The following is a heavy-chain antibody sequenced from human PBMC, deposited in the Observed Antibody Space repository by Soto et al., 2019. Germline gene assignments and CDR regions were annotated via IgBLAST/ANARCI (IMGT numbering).Heavy chain of an antibody. CDR2: INDEGSWT. CDR3: ARDAEQYDSSSVVY. CDR1: GFPFKNYW. D-gene: IGHD6-6*01. J-gene: IGHJ4*02. Sequence: EVRLVESGGGLVQPGESLRLSCAASGFPFKNYWMNWVRQSAGKGLVWIARINDEGSWTTYADSVKGRFTVSRDNSKNTLDMEMNSLGVEDTAVYFCARDAEQYDSSSVVYWGRGTLVTVSS. V-gene: IGHV3-74*01.